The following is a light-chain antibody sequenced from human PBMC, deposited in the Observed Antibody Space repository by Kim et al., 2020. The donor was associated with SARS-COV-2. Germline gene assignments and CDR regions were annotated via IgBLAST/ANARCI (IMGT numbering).Light chain of an antibody. CDR1: QSVSSN. CDR2: GAS. V-gene: IGKV3-15*01. J-gene: IGKJ4*01. Sequence: SPGERATLSCRASQSVSSNLAWYQQKPGQPPRLLIYGASTRATAILARFSGSGSGTEFTLTISSLQSEDFAVYYCQQYDNWPPLTFGGGTKVDIK. CDR3: QQYDNWPPLT.